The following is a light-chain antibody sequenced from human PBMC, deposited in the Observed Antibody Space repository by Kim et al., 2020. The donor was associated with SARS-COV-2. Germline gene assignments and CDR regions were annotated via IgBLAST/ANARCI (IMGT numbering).Light chain of an antibody. CDR2: GAF. V-gene: IGKV3-15*01. Sequence: EVVMTQSPATLSVSPGERATLSCRASQSINSNLAWYQQKPGQAPRLLIYGAFTRATGIPARFSGSGSGTEFPARFSGSGSGTKFTLTISSLQSEDFAVYYCQQYNNWPRTFGQGTKVDIK. J-gene: IGKJ1*01. CDR1: QSINSN. CDR3: QQYNNWPRT.